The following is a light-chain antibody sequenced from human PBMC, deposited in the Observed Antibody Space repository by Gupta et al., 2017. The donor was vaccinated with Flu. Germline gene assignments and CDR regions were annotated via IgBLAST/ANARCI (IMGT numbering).Light chain of an antibody. J-gene: IGKJ1*01. CDR3: QQDGSSPWT. CDR2: GAS. Sequence: GTLSLSPGERATLSCRARQSVRSSYLAWYQQKPGQAPRLVIYGASSRATGIPDRFSGSGSGTDFTLTISRLEPEDFAVYYCQQDGSSPWTFGQGTKVEIK. V-gene: IGKV3-20*01. CDR1: QSVRSSY.